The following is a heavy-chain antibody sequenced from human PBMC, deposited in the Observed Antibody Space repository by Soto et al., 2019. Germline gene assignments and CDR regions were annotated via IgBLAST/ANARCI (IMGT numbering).Heavy chain of an antibody. J-gene: IGHJ5*02. CDR1: GGSFSGYY. D-gene: IGHD3-10*01. CDR3: ARSLLMVRGVKNWLDP. V-gene: IGHV4-34*01. Sequence: PSETLSLTCAVHGGSFSGYYWSWIRQPPGKGLEWIGEINHSGSTNYNPSLKSRVTISVDTSKNQFSLKLSSVTAADTAVYYCARSLLMVRGVKNWLDPWGQGTMVTVSS. CDR2: INHSGST.